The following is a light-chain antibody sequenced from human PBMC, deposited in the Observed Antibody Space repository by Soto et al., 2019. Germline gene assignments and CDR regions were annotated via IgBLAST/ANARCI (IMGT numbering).Light chain of an antibody. CDR3: SSFTGSNDV. CDR2: DVS. V-gene: IGLV2-14*03. J-gene: IGLJ1*01. Sequence: QSVLTQPASVSGSPGQSITIACTATISDDGGYNFVSWYQQYPGKAPKLMICDVSNRPSGVSNRFSGSKSGNTASLTISGLQAEDEADYYCSSFTGSNDVFVTGTQLTVL. CDR1: ISDDGGYNF.